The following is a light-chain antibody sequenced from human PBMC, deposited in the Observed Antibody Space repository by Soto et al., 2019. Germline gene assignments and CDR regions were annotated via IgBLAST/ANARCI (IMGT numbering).Light chain of an antibody. CDR1: QSVSRS. CDR2: DAS. V-gene: IGKV3-11*01. J-gene: IGKJ3*01. Sequence: EIVLTQSPATLSLSPGERATLSCRASQSVSRSLAWFQQKPGQAPRLLIYDASNRATGIPPRFSGSGSGTDFPLTISNLEPEDFAVYSCQQRTDWPVTFGPGTKVDIK. CDR3: QQRTDWPVT.